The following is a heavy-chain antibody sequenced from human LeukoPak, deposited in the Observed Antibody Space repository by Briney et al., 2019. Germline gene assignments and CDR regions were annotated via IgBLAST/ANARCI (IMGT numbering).Heavy chain of an antibody. CDR1: GFTFSSYG. D-gene: IGHD1-26*01. Sequence: GGSLRLSCAASGFTFSSYGMHWVRQAPGKGLEWVAVIWYDGSNKYYADSVKGRFTISRDNAKDSLYLQMNSLRVEDTAVYYCAKMGGSSDFDYWGQGTLVTVSS. V-gene: IGHV3-33*06. CDR2: IWYDGSNK. CDR3: AKMGGSSDFDY. J-gene: IGHJ4*02.